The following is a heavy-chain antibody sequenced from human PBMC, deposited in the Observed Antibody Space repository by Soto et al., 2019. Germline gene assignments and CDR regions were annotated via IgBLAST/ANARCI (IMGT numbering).Heavy chain of an antibody. Sequence: SETLSLTCAVSVVSISSYYWSWIRQPPGKGLEWIGYIHYSGSTNYNPSLKSRVTISVDTSKNQFSLKLSSVTAADTAVYYCAGAGYYYYYYGMDVWGQGTTVTVSS. V-gene: IGHV4-59*04. CDR2: IHYSGST. CDR3: AGAGYYYYYYGMDV. D-gene: IGHD6-19*01. J-gene: IGHJ6*02. CDR1: VVSISSYY.